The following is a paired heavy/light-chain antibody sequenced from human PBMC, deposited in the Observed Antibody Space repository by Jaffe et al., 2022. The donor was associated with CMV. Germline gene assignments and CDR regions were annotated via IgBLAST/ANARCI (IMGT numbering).Light chain of an antibody. J-gene: IGKJ2*01. Sequence: EIVLTQSPATLSLSPGERATLSCRASQSVSSYLAWYQQKPGQAPRLLIYDASNRATGIPARFSGSGSGTDFTLTISSLEPEDFAVYYCQQRTFGQGTKLEIK. CDR3: QQRT. V-gene: IGKV3-11*01. CDR1: QSVSSY. CDR2: DAS.
Heavy chain of an antibody. CDR1: GFTFSNAW. CDR2: IKSKTDGGTT. Sequence: EVQLVESGGGLVKPGGSLRLSCAASGFTFSNAWMSWVRQAPGKGLEWVGRIKSKTDGGTTDYAAPVKGRFTISRDDSKNTLYLQMNSLKTEDTAVYYCTTTILRFLEWTDLYYFDYWGQGTLVTVSS. CDR3: TTTILRFLEWTDLYYFDY. D-gene: IGHD3-3*01. J-gene: IGHJ4*02. V-gene: IGHV3-15*01.